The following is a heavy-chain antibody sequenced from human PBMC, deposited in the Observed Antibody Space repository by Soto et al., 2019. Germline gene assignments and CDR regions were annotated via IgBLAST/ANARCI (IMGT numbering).Heavy chain of an antibody. V-gene: IGHV3-11*05. CDR2: ISQGGTDT. D-gene: IGHD6-25*01. Sequence: QVHLVESGGGLVRPGGSLRLSCAASGFTFTDYYMTWIRQSPGKGLEWVSYISQGGTDTNYADSVKGRFTISRDNAKNSDYLEMNSLRDEDTAVYYCVSVARLAAHWGQGTLVTVSS. J-gene: IGHJ4*02. CDR3: VSVARLAAH. CDR1: GFTFTDYY.